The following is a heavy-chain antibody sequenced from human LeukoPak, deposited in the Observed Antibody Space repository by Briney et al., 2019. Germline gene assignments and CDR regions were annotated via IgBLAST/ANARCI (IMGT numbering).Heavy chain of an antibody. CDR1: GGSISSYY. CDR2: IYTSGST. J-gene: IGHJ4*02. Sequence: SETLSLTCTVSGGSISSYYWSWIRQPAGKGLEWIGRIYTSGSTNYNPSLKSRVTMSVDTSKNQFTLKLSSVTAADTAVYYCARDHYSSSWFFLLDYWGQGTLVTVSS. D-gene: IGHD6-13*01. CDR3: ARDHYSSSWFFLLDY. V-gene: IGHV4-4*07.